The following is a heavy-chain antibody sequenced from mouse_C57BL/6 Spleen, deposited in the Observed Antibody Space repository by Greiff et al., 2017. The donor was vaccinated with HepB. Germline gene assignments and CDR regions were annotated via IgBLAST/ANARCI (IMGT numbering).Heavy chain of an antibody. CDR2: ISSGSSTI. Sequence: VQLQQSGGGLVKPGGSLKLSCAASGFTFSDYGMHWVRQAPEKGLEWVAYISSGSSTIYYADTVKGRFTISRDNAKNTLFLQMTSLRSEDTAMYYCANYDGLAYWGQGTLVTVSA. V-gene: IGHV5-17*01. J-gene: IGHJ3*01. CDR1: GFTFSDYG. CDR3: ANYDGLAY. D-gene: IGHD2-4*01.